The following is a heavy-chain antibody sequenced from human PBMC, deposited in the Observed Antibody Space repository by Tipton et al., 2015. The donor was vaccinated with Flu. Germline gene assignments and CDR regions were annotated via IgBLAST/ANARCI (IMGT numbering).Heavy chain of an antibody. D-gene: IGHD5-24*01. V-gene: IGHV3-15*05. CDR3: TAGYRTSDCDF. CDR1: GFTFRNAW. Sequence: SLRLSCAASGFTFRNAWMTWVRQAPGKGLEWVGRVKSRKDGGTTDYAAAVTDRFTIARDDSKDTVTLQMNSLKIDDTAVYYCTAGYRTSDCDFWGQGTLVTVSS. J-gene: IGHJ4*02. CDR2: VKSRKDGGTT.